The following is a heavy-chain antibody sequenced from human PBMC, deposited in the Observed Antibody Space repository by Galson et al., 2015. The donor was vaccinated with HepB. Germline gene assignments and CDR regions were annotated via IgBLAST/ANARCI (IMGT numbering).Heavy chain of an antibody. Sequence: SLRLSCAASGFTFSSYAMTWVRQAPGKGLEWVSDISGSGGSTYYADSAKGRFTISRDNSKNTLHLQMNSLRAEDTAVYYCAPRGVFASWGQGPRVTVSS. CDR3: APRGVFAS. J-gene: IGHJ4*02. CDR2: ISGSGGST. V-gene: IGHV3-23*01. D-gene: IGHD3-10*01. CDR1: GFTFSSYA.